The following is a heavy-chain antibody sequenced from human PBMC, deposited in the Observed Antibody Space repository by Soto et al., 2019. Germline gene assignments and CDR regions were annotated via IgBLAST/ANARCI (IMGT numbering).Heavy chain of an antibody. D-gene: IGHD3-22*01. Sequence: SETLSLICDVSGGSISTPNWWSWVRQRPGKGLEWVGEIYHIGSTNYNPALKSRVRISVDKSSNPFPLRMTSGTAADCAVHTCVRERVVIVSPNIRAPPHDGYDIWGQGTMVTVSS. V-gene: IGHV4-4*02. CDR1: GGSISTPNW. J-gene: IGHJ3*02. CDR2: IYHIGST. CDR3: VRERVVIVSPNIRAPPHDGYDI.